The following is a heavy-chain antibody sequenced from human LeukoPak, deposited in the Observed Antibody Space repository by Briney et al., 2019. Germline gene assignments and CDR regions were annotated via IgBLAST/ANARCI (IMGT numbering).Heavy chain of an antibody. CDR2: INPSGGST. CDR1: GYTFTSYY. D-gene: IGHD5-24*01. CDR3: AREEDGYNYDY. J-gene: IGHJ4*02. Sequence: ASVKVSCKASGYTFTSYYMHWVRQAPGQGLEWMGIINPSGGSTSYAQKLQGRVTMTTDTSTSTAYMELRSLRSDDTAVYYCAREEDGYNYDYWGQGTLVTVFS. V-gene: IGHV1-46*01.